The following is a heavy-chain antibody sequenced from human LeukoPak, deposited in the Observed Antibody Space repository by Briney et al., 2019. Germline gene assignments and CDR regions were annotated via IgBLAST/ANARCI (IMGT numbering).Heavy chain of an antibody. CDR2: INPNSGGT. D-gene: IGHD3-9*01. J-gene: IGHJ4*02. Sequence: ASVKVSCKASGYTFTGYYMHWARQAPGQGLEWMGWINPNSGGTNYAQKFQGRVTMTRDTSISTAYMELSKLRSDDTAVYYCARLGDILTGAYYYFDYWGQGTLVTVSS. V-gene: IGHV1-2*02. CDR1: GYTFTGYY. CDR3: ARLGDILTGAYYYFDY.